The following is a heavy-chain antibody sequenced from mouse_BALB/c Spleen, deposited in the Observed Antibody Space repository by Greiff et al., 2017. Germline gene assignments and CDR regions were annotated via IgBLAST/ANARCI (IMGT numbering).Heavy chain of an antibody. V-gene: IGHV1S81*02. Sequence: QVQLQQPGAELVKPGASVKLSCKASGYTFTSYWMHWVKQRPGQGLEWIGEINPSNGRTNYNEKFKSKATLTVDKSSSTAYMQLSSLTSEDSAVYYCEVAYYRYDDDWGQGNTLPVS. CDR1: GYTFTSYW. J-gene: IGHJ2*01. D-gene: IGHD2-14*01. CDR2: INPSNGRT. CDR3: EVAYYRYDDD.